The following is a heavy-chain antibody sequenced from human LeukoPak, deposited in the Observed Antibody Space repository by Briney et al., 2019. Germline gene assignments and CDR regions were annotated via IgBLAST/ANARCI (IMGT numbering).Heavy chain of an antibody. CDR2: ISTSSSYI. D-gene: IGHD3-10*01. Sequence: PGGSLRLSCAASGFTFSTYYMNWVRQAPGKGLEWVSSISTSSSYIYYADAVKGRFTISRDNAKNSLYLQMNSLRAEDTAVYYCAKADGYYGNAFDIWGQGTMVTVSS. J-gene: IGHJ3*02. CDR3: AKADGYYGNAFDI. V-gene: IGHV3-21*01. CDR1: GFTFSTYY.